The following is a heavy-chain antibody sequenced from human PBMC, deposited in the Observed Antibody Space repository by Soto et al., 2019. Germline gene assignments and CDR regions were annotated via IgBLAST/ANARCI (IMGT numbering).Heavy chain of an antibody. CDR3: AKDGDMVVVPAATIDY. CDR1: GFTFSNYA. V-gene: IGHV3-23*01. Sequence: GGSLRLSCAASGFTFSNYAMSWVRQAPGKGLEWLSAIAISGSGGSTYYADSVKGRFTISRDNSKNTLYLQMNSLRAEDTAVYYCAKDGDMVVVPAATIDYWGQGTLVTVSS. D-gene: IGHD2-2*01. J-gene: IGHJ4*02. CDR2: ISGSGGST.